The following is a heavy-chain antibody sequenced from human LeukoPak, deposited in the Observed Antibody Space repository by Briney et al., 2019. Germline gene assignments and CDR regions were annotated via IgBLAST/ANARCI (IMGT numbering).Heavy chain of an antibody. CDR3: ARGYSGSYGRFDY. CDR2: IYYSGNT. D-gene: IGHD1-26*01. Sequence: SETLSLTCTVSGGSISSFYWSWIRQPPGKGLEWIGYIYYSGNTNYNPSLKNRVTISVDTSKNQFSLKLSSVTAADTAVYYCARGYSGSYGRFDYWGQGTLATVSS. J-gene: IGHJ4*02. V-gene: IGHV4-59*01. CDR1: GGSISSFY.